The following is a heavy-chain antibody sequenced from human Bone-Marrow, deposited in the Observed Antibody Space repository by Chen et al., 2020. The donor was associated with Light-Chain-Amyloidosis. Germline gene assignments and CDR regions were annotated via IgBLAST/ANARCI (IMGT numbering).Heavy chain of an antibody. CDR1: GYSISSGYY. V-gene: IGHV4-38-2*01. J-gene: IGHJ2*01. CDR3: AAGNRWYFDL. CDR2: IYHSGST. Sequence: QVQLQESGPGLVKPSETLSLTCAVSGYSISSGYYWGWIRQPPGKGLEWIGSIYHSGSTYYNPSLKSRVTISVDTSKNQFSLKLSSVTAADTAVYYCAAGNRWYFDLWGRGTLVTVSS. D-gene: IGHD1-26*01.